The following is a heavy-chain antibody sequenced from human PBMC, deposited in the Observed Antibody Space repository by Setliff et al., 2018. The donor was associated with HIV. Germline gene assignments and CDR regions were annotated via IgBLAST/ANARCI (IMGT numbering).Heavy chain of an antibody. J-gene: IGHJ1*01. CDR2: IGAVGSPT. CDR1: GFAFRTYA. CDR3: AQAQTSVSGSYYQYLQH. V-gene: IGHV3-23*01. D-gene: IGHD3-10*01. Sequence: GGSLRLSCAASGFAFRTYAMGWVRQAAGKGLEWVSTIGAVGSPTFYAESVKGRFTISKDNSKNTLYLRMNSLRAEDTAVYYCAQAQTSVSGSYYQYLQHWGQGTLVTVSS.